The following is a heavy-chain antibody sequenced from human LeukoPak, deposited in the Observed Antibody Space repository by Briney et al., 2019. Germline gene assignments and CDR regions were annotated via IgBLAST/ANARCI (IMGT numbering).Heavy chain of an antibody. CDR1: GYIFTSYG. J-gene: IGHJ4*02. CDR3: ARAQTTLLLDY. Sequence: GASVMVSCKASGYIFTSYGIIWVRQARGQGLQWMGWISAHNGNTNYAQKLQGRVTMTTDTSTSTVYMELRSLRSDDTAVYYCARAQTTLLLDYWGQGTLVTVSS. CDR2: ISAHNGNT. D-gene: IGHD4-11*01. V-gene: IGHV1-18*01.